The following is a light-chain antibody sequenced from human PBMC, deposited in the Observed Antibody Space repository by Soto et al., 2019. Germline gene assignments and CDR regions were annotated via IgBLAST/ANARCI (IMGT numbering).Light chain of an antibody. CDR1: QSISNN. CDR2: GAS. CDR3: QQYNNWPIT. Sequence: IVMTQSPATLSLSPGEXATLSCRASQSISNNFAWFQQKPGQVPRLLIHGASNRATGIPDRFSGSGSGTDFTLTITRLEPEDFAVYYCQQYNNWPITFGQGTRLEIK. V-gene: IGKV3D-15*01. J-gene: IGKJ5*01.